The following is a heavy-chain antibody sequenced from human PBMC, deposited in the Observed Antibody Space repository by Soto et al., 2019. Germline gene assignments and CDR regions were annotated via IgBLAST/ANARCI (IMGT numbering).Heavy chain of an antibody. CDR2: ISGSDGRT. Sequence: LRLSCAASGXTFSSYAMSWVRQAPGKGLEWVSTISGSDGRTYSTDSVEGRFTISRDNSRNTAYLQMNSLRVEDTAVYYCAKGVSQYTPLALFDYWGRGTLVTVSS. CDR1: GXTFSSYA. D-gene: IGHD5-18*01. CDR3: AKGVSQYTPLALFDY. J-gene: IGHJ4*02. V-gene: IGHV3-23*01.